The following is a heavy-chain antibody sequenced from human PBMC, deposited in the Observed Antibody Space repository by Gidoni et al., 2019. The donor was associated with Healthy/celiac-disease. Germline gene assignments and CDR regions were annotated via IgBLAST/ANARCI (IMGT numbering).Heavy chain of an antibody. CDR1: GYTFTSYG. J-gene: IGHJ6*02. V-gene: IGHV1-18*01. Sequence: QVQLVQSGAEVKKPGASVKVSCKASGYTFTSYGISWVRQAPGQGLEWMGWISAYNGNTNYAQKLQGRVTMTTDTSTSTAYMELRSLRSDDTAVYYCARGPWDWGSSYYFGMDVWGQGTTVTVSS. CDR2: ISAYNGNT. CDR3: ARGPWDWGSSYYFGMDV. D-gene: IGHD3-16*01.